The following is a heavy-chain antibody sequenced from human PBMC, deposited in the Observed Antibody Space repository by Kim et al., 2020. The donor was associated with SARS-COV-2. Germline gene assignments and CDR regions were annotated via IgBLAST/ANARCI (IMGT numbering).Heavy chain of an antibody. V-gene: IGHV1-46*01. CDR1: GNTFTNYH. CDR2: MRFNGKTE. Sequence: ASVKVSCKAPGNTFTNYHLHWVRQAPGQGLEWVGIMRFNGKTEQNTQKFLGRVTMTRDTSTSTVYMELSSLRSEDTAIYYCAREAPDTYYFDYWGQGTLLTL. CDR3: AREAPDTYYFDY. J-gene: IGHJ4*02.